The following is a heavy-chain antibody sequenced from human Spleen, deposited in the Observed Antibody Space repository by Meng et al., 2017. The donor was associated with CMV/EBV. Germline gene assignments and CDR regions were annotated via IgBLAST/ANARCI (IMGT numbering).Heavy chain of an antibody. Sequence: SETLSLTCTVSGYSISSGYYWGWIRQPPGKGLEWIGSIYLSGSTYYNPSLKSRVTISVDTSNNQFSLKLSSVTATDTAVYYCARQMGFTVTGVSSSWWLDPWGQGTLVTVSS. J-gene: IGHJ5*02. CDR2: IYLSGST. CDR3: ARQMGFTVTGVSSSWWLDP. D-gene: IGHD4-11*01. V-gene: IGHV4-38-2*02. CDR1: GYSISSGYY.